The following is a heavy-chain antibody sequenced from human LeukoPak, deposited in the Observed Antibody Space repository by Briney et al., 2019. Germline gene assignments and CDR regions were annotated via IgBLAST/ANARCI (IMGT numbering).Heavy chain of an antibody. D-gene: IGHD3-22*01. CDR1: GGSISSGGYY. V-gene: IGHV4-31*03. J-gene: IGHJ4*02. CDR3: ARHSMHYYDSSGYTGGPYFDY. Sequence: SSQTLSLTCTVSGGSISSGGYYWSWIRQHPGKGLEWIGYIYYSGSTYYNPSLKSRVTISVDTSKNQFSLKLSSVTAADTAVYYCARHSMHYYDSSGYTGGPYFDYWGQGTLVTVSS. CDR2: IYYSGST.